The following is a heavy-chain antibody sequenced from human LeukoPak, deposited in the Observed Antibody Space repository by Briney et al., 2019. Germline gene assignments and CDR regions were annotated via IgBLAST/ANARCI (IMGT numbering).Heavy chain of an antibody. J-gene: IGHJ4*02. D-gene: IGHD3-22*01. CDR3: ARAPHFFDTSGSRYYFDY. CDR1: GYSISSGYY. Sequence: SETLSLTCTVSGYSISSGYYWGWIRQPPGKWLEWIGSIYHSGNTYYNPSPKNRVTISVDTSKNQFSLNLSSVTAADTAVYYCARAPHFFDTSGSRYYFDYWGQGALVTLSS. V-gene: IGHV4-38-2*02. CDR2: IYHSGNT.